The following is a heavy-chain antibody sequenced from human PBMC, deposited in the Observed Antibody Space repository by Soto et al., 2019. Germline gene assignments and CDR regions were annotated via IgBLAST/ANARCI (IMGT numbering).Heavy chain of an antibody. J-gene: IGHJ4*02. D-gene: IGHD4-17*01. CDR1: GGSFSGYY. Sequence: QVQLQQWGAGLLKPSETLSLTCAVYGGSFSGYYWSWIRQPPGKGVEWIGEINHSGSTNYNPSLKSRVTISVDTSKNQFSLKLSSVTAADTAVYYCARRGFRYGDYESPDYWGQGTLVTVSS. CDR2: INHSGST. CDR3: ARRGFRYGDYESPDY. V-gene: IGHV4-34*01.